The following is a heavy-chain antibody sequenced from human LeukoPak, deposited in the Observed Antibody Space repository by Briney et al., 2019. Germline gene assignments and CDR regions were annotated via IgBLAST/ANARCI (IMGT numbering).Heavy chain of an antibody. CDR1: GVSISSSSCY. CDR3: ARDVILSQTGEIPHVDY. D-gene: IGHD7-27*01. J-gene: IGHJ4*02. CDR2: IYYSGST. V-gene: IGHV4-39*07. Sequence: SETLSLTCTVSGVSISSSSCYWGWIRQPPGKGLEWIGSIYYSGSTYYNPSLKSRVTISVDTSKNQFSLKLSSVTAADTAVYYCARDVILSQTGEIPHVDYWGQGTLVTVSS.